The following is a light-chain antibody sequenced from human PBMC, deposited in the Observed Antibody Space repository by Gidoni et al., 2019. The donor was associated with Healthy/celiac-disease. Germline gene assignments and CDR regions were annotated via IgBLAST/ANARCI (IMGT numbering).Light chain of an antibody. CDR1: QSLLHSNGYNY. Sequence: DIGMTQSPLSLPVTPGEPASISCRSSQSLLHSNGYNYLDWYLQKPGQSPQLLIYLGSNRASGVPYRFSGSASGTDFTLKISRVESEDVGVYYCMQALQTPRYTFGQGTKLEIK. CDR3: MQALQTPRYT. J-gene: IGKJ2*01. CDR2: LGS. V-gene: IGKV2-28*01.